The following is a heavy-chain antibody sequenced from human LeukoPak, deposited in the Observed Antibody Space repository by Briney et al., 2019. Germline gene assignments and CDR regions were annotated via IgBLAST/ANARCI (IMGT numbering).Heavy chain of an antibody. CDR1: GYTFTSYG. CDR3: ARDVGEYCSSTNCYASHY. D-gene: IGHD2-2*01. CDR2: ISAYNGNT. Sequence: LGASVTVSCKASGYTFTSYGISWVRQAPGQGLEWMGWISAYNGNTNYAQKLQGRVTMTTDTSRSTAYMELSSLRSDDTAVYYCARDVGEYCSSTNCYASHYWGQGTLVTVSS. J-gene: IGHJ4*02. V-gene: IGHV1-18*01.